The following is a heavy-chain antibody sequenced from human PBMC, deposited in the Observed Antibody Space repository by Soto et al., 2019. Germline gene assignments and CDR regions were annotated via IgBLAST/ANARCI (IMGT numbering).Heavy chain of an antibody. CDR3: ARTPWDGDTEYYVDY. V-gene: IGHV4-4*02. D-gene: IGHD1-26*01. CDR2: IYHSGST. CDR1: GGSISSSNW. J-gene: IGHJ4*02. Sequence: QVQLQESGPGLVKPSGTLSLTCAVSGGSISSSNWWSWVRQPPGKGLEWIGEIYHSGSTNYNPSLKCRVTISVDKSKNQFSLKLSSVTAADTAVYSCARTPWDGDTEYYVDYWGKGTLVTVSS.